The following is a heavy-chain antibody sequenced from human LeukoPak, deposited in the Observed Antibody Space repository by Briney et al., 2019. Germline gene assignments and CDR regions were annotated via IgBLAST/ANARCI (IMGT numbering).Heavy chain of an antibody. J-gene: IGHJ4*02. CDR1: GFSFSDYE. CDR2: ISRSGDIT. D-gene: IGHD6-19*01. V-gene: IGHV3-23*01. CDR3: ATGSTAVAGTKY. Sequence: GGSLRLSCAASGFSFSDYEMNWVRQAPGKGLEWVSTISRSGDITYYADSVKGRFTISRDNSKNTLYLQMNSLRAEDTAIYYCATGSTAVAGTKYWGQGILVTVSS.